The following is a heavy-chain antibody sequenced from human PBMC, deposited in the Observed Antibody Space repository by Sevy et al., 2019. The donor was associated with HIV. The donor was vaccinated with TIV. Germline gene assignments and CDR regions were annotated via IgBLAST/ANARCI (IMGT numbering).Heavy chain of an antibody. J-gene: IGHJ4*02. Sequence: GESLTISCAASGFTFSNYWMAWVRQAPGKGLEWVANIKQGGETKHYVDSVKGRFTISRDKAKNLVFLQMNTLTAEDMAVYYCARDEYGSLDYWGQGILVTVSS. V-gene: IGHV3-7*01. CDR1: GFTFSNYW. D-gene: IGHD6-13*01. CDR3: ARDEYGSLDY. CDR2: IKQGGETK.